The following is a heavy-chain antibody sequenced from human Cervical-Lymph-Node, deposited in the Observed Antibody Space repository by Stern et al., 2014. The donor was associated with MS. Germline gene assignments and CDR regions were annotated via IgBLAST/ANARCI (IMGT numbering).Heavy chain of an antibody. V-gene: IGHV1-69*12. Sequence: QDQLVQSGAEVKKPGSSVKISCKASGGTFSNYAFSWVRQAPGQGLAWMGGIVPIFGTENYAQKFQGRVTITADESTSTVYMEMSSLRSDDTAVYYCARDSEIFFAMDVWGQGTTVTVSS. J-gene: IGHJ6*02. CDR2: IVPIFGTE. CDR1: GGTFSNYA. CDR3: ARDSEIFFAMDV. D-gene: IGHD1-14*01.